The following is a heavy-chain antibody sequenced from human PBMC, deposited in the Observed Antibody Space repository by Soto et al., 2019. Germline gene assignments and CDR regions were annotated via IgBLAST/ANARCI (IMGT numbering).Heavy chain of an antibody. V-gene: IGHV1-69*01. J-gene: IGHJ4*02. Sequence: QVQLVQSGAEVKKPGSSVKVSCKASGGTFSSYAISWVRQAPGQGLEWMGGIIPIFGTANYAQKFQGRVTITADESTSTAYMELSRLRSEDTAVYSCARDDGGFGGNSVLGGYWGQGTMVTVSS. CDR1: GGTFSSYA. D-gene: IGHD2-21*02. CDR2: IIPIFGTA. CDR3: ARDDGGFGGNSVLGGY.